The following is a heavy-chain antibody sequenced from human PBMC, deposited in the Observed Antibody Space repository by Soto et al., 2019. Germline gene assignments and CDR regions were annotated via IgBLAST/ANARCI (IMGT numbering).Heavy chain of an antibody. J-gene: IGHJ3*02. Sequence: SGGSLRLSCAASGFTFSTYAMSWVRQAPGKGLEWVSAISNSGGNIYYADSVQGRFTISRDNSLNTLFLQMHSLRIEDTAVYYCAHPRGFGVFDAYDIWGQGTMVTVSS. CDR2: ISNSGGNI. CDR1: GFTFSTYA. V-gene: IGHV3-23*01. D-gene: IGHD2-15*01. CDR3: AHPRGFGVFDAYDI.